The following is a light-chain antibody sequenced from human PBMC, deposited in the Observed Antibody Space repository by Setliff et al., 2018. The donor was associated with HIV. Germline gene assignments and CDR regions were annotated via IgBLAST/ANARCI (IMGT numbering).Light chain of an antibody. V-gene: IGLV2-23*02. CDR3: CSYTGSDTIDV. Sequence: QSALTQPASVSGSPGQAITISCTGTSGDVGTYNLVSWYQQHPGEAPQLIIYEVTKRPSGVSARFSGSKSGNTASLIISGLQAEDEADYYCCSYTGSDTIDVFGTGTKVTVL. J-gene: IGLJ1*01. CDR1: SGDVGTYNL. CDR2: EVT.